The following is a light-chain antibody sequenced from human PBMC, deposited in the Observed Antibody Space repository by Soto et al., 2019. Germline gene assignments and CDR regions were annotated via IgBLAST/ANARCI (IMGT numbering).Light chain of an antibody. CDR2: EVT. J-gene: IGLJ3*02. CDR1: SSDVGAYKY. V-gene: IGLV2-8*01. CDR3: TSYVGNDIWV. Sequence: QSVLTLPPSASGSPGQSVTISCTGTSSDVGAYKYVSWYQQYPGKAPKLMIYEVTKRPSGVPDRFSGSKSGNTASLTVSGLQAEDEADYYCTSYVGNDIWVFGGGTKLTVL.